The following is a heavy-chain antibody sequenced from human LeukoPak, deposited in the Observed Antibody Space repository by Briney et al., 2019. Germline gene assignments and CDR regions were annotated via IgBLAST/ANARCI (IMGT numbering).Heavy chain of an antibody. D-gene: IGHD4-17*01. CDR1: GFTFSDYT. CDR3: ARMPHYGDLNYSFDY. CDR2: ISGSGTYI. Sequence: PGGSLRLSCAASGFTFSDYTMHWVRQAPGKGLEWVSSISGSGTYIYYADSMKGRFTISRDNAKNSVSLQMNSLRAEDTAVYYCARMPHYGDLNYSFDYLGQGTLVTVSS. V-gene: IGHV3-21*01. J-gene: IGHJ4*02.